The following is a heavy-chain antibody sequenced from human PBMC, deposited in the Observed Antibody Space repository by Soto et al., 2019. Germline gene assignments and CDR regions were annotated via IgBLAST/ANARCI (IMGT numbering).Heavy chain of an antibody. D-gene: IGHD3-10*01. J-gene: IGHJ4*02. V-gene: IGHV4-4*09. CDR1: GDSISNYY. CDR2: ISFSGIT. CDR3: ARGHYASGSYWD. Sequence: QVQLQESGPGLVKPSETLSLTCIVSGDSISNYYWTWIRQPPGKGLEWIGYISFSGITKYSPSLKSRVTIELDTYKKQFSLKVNSVTAGDTAVYYCARGHYASGSYWDWGQGTLVTVSS.